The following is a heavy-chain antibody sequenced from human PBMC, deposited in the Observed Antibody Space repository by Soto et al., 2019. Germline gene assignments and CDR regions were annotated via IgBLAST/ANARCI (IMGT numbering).Heavy chain of an antibody. V-gene: IGHV3-74*01. D-gene: IGHD3-3*01. J-gene: IGHJ6*02. CDR2: INSDGSST. Sequence: VGSLRLSCAASGFTFSSYWMHWVRQAPGKGLVWVSRINSDGSSTSYADSVKGRFTISRDNAKNTLYLQMNSLRAEDTAVYYCARSLLYDFWSGYPENYYYYGMDVWGQGTTVTVSS. CDR1: GFTFSSYW. CDR3: ARSLLYDFWSGYPENYYYYGMDV.